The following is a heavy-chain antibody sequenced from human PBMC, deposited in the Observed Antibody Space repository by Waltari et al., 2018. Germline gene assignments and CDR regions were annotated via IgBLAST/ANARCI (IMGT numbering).Heavy chain of an antibody. CDR3: ARGWFGELLTYGVFDY. J-gene: IGHJ4*02. Sequence: GQGLEWMGGFIPIFGTANYAQKFQGRVTITADESTSTAYMELSSLRSEDTAVYYCARGWFGELLTYGVFDYWGQGTLVTVSS. CDR2: FIPIFGTA. D-gene: IGHD3-10*01. V-gene: IGHV1-69*01.